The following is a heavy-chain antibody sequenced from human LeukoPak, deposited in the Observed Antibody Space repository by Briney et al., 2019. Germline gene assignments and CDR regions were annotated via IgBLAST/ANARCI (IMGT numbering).Heavy chain of an antibody. CDR1: GGSISTYH. D-gene: IGHD1-26*01. J-gene: IGHJ4*02. CDR2: ISASGTT. V-gene: IGHV4-4*07. CDR3: ARDGSRGGFDY. Sequence: SETLSLTCAVSGGSISTYHWSCIRQPAGKGLEWIGRISASGTTNYNPSLKCRVTLSVDTSKNQFSLQLISVTAADTAVYYCARDGSRGGFDYWGQGTLVTVSS.